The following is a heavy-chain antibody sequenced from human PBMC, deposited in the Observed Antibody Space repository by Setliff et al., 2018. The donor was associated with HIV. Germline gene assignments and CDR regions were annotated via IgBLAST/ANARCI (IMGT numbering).Heavy chain of an antibody. Sequence: ASVKVSCKASGYTFTSYGISWVRQAPGQGLTWMAWISPSNGNTEYAEEFQGRVLVTTDTSTRTAYMELRSLRSDDTAMYYCARKYTGGPLDYWGQGTLVTVSS. CDR3: ARKYTGGPLDY. J-gene: IGHJ4*02. CDR2: ISPSNGNT. D-gene: IGHD6-19*01. CDR1: GYTFTSYG. V-gene: IGHV1-18*01.